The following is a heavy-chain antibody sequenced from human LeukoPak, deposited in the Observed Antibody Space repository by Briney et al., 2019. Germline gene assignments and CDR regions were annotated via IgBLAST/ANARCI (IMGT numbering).Heavy chain of an antibody. J-gene: IGHJ4*02. CDR2: MNPNSGNT. Sequence: ASVKVSCKASGYTFTSYDINWVRQATGQGLEWMGWMNPNSGNTGYAQKFQGRVTMTRNTSISTAYMELSSLRSEDTAAYYCARARRILEWLFQPPDYWGQGTLVTVSS. CDR3: ARARRILEWLFQPPDY. V-gene: IGHV1-8*01. D-gene: IGHD3-3*01. CDR1: GYTFTSYD.